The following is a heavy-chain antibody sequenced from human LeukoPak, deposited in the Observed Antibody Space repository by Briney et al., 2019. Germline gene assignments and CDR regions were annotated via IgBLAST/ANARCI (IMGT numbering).Heavy chain of an antibody. J-gene: IGHJ3*02. CDR2: IYYSGST. Sequence: SETLSLTCTVSGGSTSSSSYYWGWIRQPPGKGLEWIGSIYYSGSTYYNPSLKSRVTISVDTSKNQFSLKLSSVTAADTAVYYCAPWDDAFDIWGQGTLVTVSS. V-gene: IGHV4-39*01. CDR1: GGSTSSSSYY. CDR3: APWDDAFDI. D-gene: IGHD1-26*01.